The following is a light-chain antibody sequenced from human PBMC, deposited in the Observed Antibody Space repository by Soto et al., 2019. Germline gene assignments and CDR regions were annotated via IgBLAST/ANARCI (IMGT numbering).Light chain of an antibody. CDR2: GDT. J-gene: IGLJ1*01. CDR1: SSNIGAGYD. Sequence: QSVLTQPPSVSGAPGQRVTISCTGSSSNIGAGYDVHWYQQLPGTAPKLLIYGDTNRPSGVPDRFSGSKSATSASLAITGLQADDEADYYCQSYDSSQSGYVFGTGTKLTVL. CDR3: QSYDSSQSGYV. V-gene: IGLV1-40*01.